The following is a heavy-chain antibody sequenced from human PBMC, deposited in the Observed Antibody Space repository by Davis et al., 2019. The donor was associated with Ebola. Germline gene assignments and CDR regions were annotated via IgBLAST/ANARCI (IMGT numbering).Heavy chain of an antibody. CDR1: GVSISRHY. D-gene: IGHD2-21*01. CDR2: IYYTGSA. Sequence: PSETLSLTCTVSGVSISRHYWSWIRQPPGKRLEWIGSIYYTGSAYYNSSLASRATIPVDTSKNQFSLNLSSVTAADTAVYFCSRFGEGAYWGQGTLVTVSS. CDR3: SRFGEGAY. J-gene: IGHJ4*02. V-gene: IGHV4-59*11.